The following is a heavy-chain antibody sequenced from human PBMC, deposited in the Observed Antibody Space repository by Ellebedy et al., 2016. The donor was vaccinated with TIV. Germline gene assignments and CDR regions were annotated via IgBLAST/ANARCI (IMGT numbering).Heavy chain of an antibody. J-gene: IGHJ4*02. V-gene: IGHV4-34*01. CDR3: ARVVGATTFDY. CDR1: GGSFSGYY. CDR2: INHSGST. D-gene: IGHD1-26*01. Sequence: MPSETLSLTCAAYGGSFSGYYWSWIRQPPGKGLEWIGEINHSGSTNYNPSLKSRVTISVDTSKNQFSLKLSSVTAADTAVYYCARVVGATTFDYWGQGTLVTVSS.